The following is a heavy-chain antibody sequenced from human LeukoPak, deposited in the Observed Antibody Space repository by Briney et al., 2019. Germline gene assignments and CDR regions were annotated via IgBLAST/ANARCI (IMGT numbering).Heavy chain of an antibody. D-gene: IGHD1-1*01. CDR3: ARGQLELRY. J-gene: IGHJ4*02. Sequence: GGSLRLSCAASGFSFSTYAMHWVRQAPGKGLDWVAMIWSDASNQYYADSVKGRFTISRDNSKNTLYLQMNSLRAEDTAVYYCARGQLELRYWGQGTLVTVSS. V-gene: IGHV3-33*01. CDR1: GFSFSTYA. CDR2: IWSDASNQ.